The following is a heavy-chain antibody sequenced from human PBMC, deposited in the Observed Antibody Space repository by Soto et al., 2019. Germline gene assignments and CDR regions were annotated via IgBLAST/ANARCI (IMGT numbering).Heavy chain of an antibody. D-gene: IGHD1-26*01. CDR1: GFTFSSYG. CDR3: ARGSLGIVGATTSNGYYFDY. CDR2: IWYDGSNK. Sequence: QVQLVESGGGVVQPGRSLRLSCAASGFTFSSYGMHWVRQAPGKGLEWVAVIWYDGSNKYYADSVKGRFTISRDNSKNTLYLQMNRLRGEDSAVYYCARGSLGIVGATTSNGYYFDYWGQGTLVTVSS. J-gene: IGHJ4*02. V-gene: IGHV3-33*01.